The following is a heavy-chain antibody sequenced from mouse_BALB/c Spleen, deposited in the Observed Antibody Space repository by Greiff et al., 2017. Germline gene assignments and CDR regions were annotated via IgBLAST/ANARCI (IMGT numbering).Heavy chain of an antibody. CDR1: GYAFTNYL. CDR3: ARSYLDWYFDV. J-gene: IGHJ1*01. CDR2: INPGSGGT. D-gene: IGHD5-5*01. Sequence: QVQLQQSGAELVRPGTSVKVSCKASGYAFTNYLIEWVKQRPGQGLEWIGVINPGSGGTNYNEKFKGKATLTADKSSSTAYMQLSSLTADDYEVYFCARSYLDWYFDVWGAGTTVTVSS. V-gene: IGHV1-54*03.